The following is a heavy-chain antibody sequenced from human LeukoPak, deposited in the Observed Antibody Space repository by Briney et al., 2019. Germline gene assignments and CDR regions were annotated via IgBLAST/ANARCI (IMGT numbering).Heavy chain of an antibody. J-gene: IGHJ4*02. D-gene: IGHD3-10*01. V-gene: IGHV4-61*02. Sequence: PSETLSLTCTVSGGSISSGRYYWRWIRQPGGKGLEWIGRIYTSGSTNYNPYRKSRITISVERAKNQFSLKLSSVTAADTAVYYCANTMVRGVISRTYFDYWGQGTLVTVSS. CDR2: IYTSGST. CDR3: ANTMVRGVISRTYFDY. CDR1: GGSISSGRYY.